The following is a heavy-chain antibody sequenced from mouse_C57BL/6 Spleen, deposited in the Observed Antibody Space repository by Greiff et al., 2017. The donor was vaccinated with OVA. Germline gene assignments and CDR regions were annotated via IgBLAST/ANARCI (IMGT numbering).Heavy chain of an antibody. J-gene: IGHJ2*01. V-gene: IGHV1-61*01. CDR2: IYPSDSET. CDR1: GYTFTSYW. CDR3: ARSGDYGSSSDY. D-gene: IGHD1-1*01. Sequence: QVQLQQPGAELVRPGSSVKLSCKASGYTFTSYWMDWVKQRPGQGLEWIGNIYPSDSETHYNQKFKDKATLTVDKSSSTAYMQLSSLTSEDSAVYYCARSGDYGSSSDYWGQGTTLTVSS.